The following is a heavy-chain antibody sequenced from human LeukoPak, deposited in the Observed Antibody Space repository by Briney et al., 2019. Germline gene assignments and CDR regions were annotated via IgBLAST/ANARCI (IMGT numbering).Heavy chain of an antibody. CDR3: AKGWSKSSLDGFDI. D-gene: IGHD1-26*01. J-gene: IGHJ3*02. CDR2: TSGSGGST. V-gene: IGHV3-23*01. Sequence: PGRSLRLSCPPSGFTFGTYAMSSVRQAPGKGLEWVSGTSGSGGSTYYTDSVKGRFIISRDDSRNTLYLQMHSLRAEDTAVYYCAKGWSKSSLDGFDIWGQGTMVTVSS. CDR1: GFTFGTYA.